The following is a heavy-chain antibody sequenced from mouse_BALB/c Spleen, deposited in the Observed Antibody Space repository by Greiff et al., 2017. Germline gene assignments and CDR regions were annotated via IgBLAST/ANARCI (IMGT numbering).Heavy chain of an antibody. CDR3: AIGYDVEDY. Sequence: QVQLQQSGAELVKPGASVKLSCKTSGYTFTSYWIQWVKQRPGQGLGWIGEIFPGTGTTYYNEKFKGKATLTIDTSSSTAYMQLSSLTSEDSAVYFCAIGYDVEDYWGQGTTLTVSS. J-gene: IGHJ2*01. CDR1: GYTFTSYW. V-gene: IGHV1S132*01. CDR2: IFPGTGTT. D-gene: IGHD2-2*01.